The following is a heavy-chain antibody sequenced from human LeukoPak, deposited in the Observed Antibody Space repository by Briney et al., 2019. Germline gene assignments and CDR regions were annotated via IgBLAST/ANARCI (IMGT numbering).Heavy chain of an antibody. D-gene: IGHD6-19*01. V-gene: IGHV3-30*04. Sequence: QSGGSLRLSCAASGFTFSSYAMHWVRQAPGKGLEWVAVISYDGSNKYYADSVKGRFTISRDNSKNTLYLQMNSLRAEDTAVYYCARGGSGWYSLYYYYYMDVWGKGTTVTVSS. J-gene: IGHJ6*03. CDR2: ISYDGSNK. CDR1: GFTFSSYA. CDR3: ARGGSGWYSLYYYYYMDV.